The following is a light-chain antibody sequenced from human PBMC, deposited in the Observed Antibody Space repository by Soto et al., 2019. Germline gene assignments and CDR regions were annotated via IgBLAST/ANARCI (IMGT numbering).Light chain of an antibody. CDR2: DVS. V-gene: IGLV2-11*01. CDR3: CSYAGSYTL. Sequence: QSVLTQPRSVSGSPGQSVTVSCTGTSSDVGAYNFVSWYQQHPGKAPKLIIYDVSKRPSEVPDRFSGSKSGNTASLTISGLQAEDEADYYCCSYAGSYTLFGGGTKVTVL. J-gene: IGLJ2*01. CDR1: SSDVGAYNF.